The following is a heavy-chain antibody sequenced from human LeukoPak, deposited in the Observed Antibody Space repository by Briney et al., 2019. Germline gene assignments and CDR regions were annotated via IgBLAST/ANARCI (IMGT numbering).Heavy chain of an antibody. CDR1: GGTFSSCA. V-gene: IGHV1-69*13. CDR3: ARTTTVVTGDAFDI. Sequence: SVKVSCKASGGTFSSCAISWVRQAPGQGLEWMGGIIPIFGTANYAQKFQGRVTITADESTSTAYMELSSLRSEDTAVYYCARTTTVVTGDAFDIWGQGTMVTVSS. J-gene: IGHJ3*02. CDR2: IIPIFGTA. D-gene: IGHD4-23*01.